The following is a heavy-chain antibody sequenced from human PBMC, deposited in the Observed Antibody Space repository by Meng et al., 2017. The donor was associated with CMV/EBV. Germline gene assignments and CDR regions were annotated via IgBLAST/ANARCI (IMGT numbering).Heavy chain of an antibody. J-gene: IGHJ4*02. CDR3: ARGDYDFWSGDTD. CDR2: MNPNSGNT. CDR1: GFTFTSYV. V-gene: IGHV1-8*03. Sequence: SGFTFTSYVINWVRQATGQGLEWMGWMNPNSGNTGYAQKFQGRVTITRNTSISTAYMELSSLRSGDTAVYYCARGDYDFWSGDTDWGQGTLVTVSS. D-gene: IGHD3-3*01.